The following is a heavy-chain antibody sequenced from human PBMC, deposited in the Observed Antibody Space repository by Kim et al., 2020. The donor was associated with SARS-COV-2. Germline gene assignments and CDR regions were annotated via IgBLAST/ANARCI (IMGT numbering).Heavy chain of an antibody. J-gene: IGHJ4*02. V-gene: IGHV3-53*01. Sequence: YYSDSVKGRFTISRDSSKNVVDLQMNSLRADDMAVYYCAKTIVEARFFDYWGQGTLVTVSS. CDR3: AKTIVEARFFDY. D-gene: IGHD6-6*01.